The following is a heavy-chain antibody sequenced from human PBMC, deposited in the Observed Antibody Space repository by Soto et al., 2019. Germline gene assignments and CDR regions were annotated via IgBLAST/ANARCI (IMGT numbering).Heavy chain of an antibody. CDR3: AKDLGPPPLSYFDY. CDR1: GFTFSSYA. Sequence: GGSLRLSCAASGFTFSSYAMSWVRQAPGKGLEWVSAISGSGGSTYYADSVKGRSTISRDNSKNTLYLQMNSLRAEDTAVYYCAKDLGPPPLSYFDYWGQGTLVTVSS. CDR2: ISGSGGST. V-gene: IGHV3-23*01. J-gene: IGHJ4*02.